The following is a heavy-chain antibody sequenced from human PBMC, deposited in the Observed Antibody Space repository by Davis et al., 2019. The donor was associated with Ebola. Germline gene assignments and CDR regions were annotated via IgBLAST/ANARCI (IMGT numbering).Heavy chain of an antibody. V-gene: IGHV1-24*01. D-gene: IGHD3-16*01. CDR1: GYTLTELS. J-gene: IGHJ4*02. CDR2: FDPEDGET. CDR3: ARGGSYDYVWGSG. Sequence: ASVKVSCKVSGYTLTELSMHWVRQAPGKGLEWMGGFDPEDGETIYAQKFQGRVTVTEDTSTDTAYMELSSLRSEDTAVYYCARGGSYDYVWGSGWGQGTLVTVSS.